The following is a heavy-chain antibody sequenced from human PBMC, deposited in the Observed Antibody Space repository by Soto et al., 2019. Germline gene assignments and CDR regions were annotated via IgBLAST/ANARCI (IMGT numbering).Heavy chain of an antibody. CDR1: GGSITNYY. V-gene: IGHV4-59*08. CDR2: INYDGYS. CDR3: ARHGFGPLHGLVDV. D-gene: IGHD3-10*01. J-gene: IGHJ6*02. Sequence: QVQLQESGPGLVKPSETLSLTCTVSGGSITNYYCSWFRQPPGKGLEWIGYINYDGYSAYNLSLKRRVPLSRDASKTQFSLTLESVTATDTAVYYCARHGFGPLHGLVDVWGPGTTVIVSS.